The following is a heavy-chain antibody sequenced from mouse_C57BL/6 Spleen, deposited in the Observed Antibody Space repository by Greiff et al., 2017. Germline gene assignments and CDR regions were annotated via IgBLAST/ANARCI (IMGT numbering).Heavy chain of an antibody. V-gene: IGHV2-2*01. CDR3: ASHGYAMGD. CDR1: GFSLTSYG. CDR2: IWSGGST. J-gene: IGHJ4*01. Sequence: QVQLKESGPGLVQPSQSLSITCTASGFSLTSYGVHWVRQSPGKGLEWLGVIWSGGSTDYNAAFISRLSISTDNTKSQVFFKMNILQADDTAIYYCASHGYAMGDWGHSTSVTVSS.